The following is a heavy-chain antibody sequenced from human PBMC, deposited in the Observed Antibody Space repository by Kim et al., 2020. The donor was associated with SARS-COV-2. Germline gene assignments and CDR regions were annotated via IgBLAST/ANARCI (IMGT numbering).Heavy chain of an antibody. Sequence: SETLSLTCTVSGGSISSYYWSWIRQPPGKGLEWIGYFFYTGSTNYNPSLKSRVTISVDMSKNQFSLKLSSVTAADTAVYYCARVHLGSGSYVGRLDPWGQGTLVTVSS. V-gene: IGHV4-59*01. CDR1: GGSISSYY. CDR3: ARVHLGSGSYVGRLDP. D-gene: IGHD3-10*01. CDR2: FFYTGST. J-gene: IGHJ5*02.